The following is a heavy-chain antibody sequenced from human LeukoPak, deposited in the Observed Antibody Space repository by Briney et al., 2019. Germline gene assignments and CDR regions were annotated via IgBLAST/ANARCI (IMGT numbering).Heavy chain of an antibody. Sequence: PGGSLRLSCAASGFTFSSYSMNWVRQAPGKGLEWVSYISSSSSTIYYADSVKGRFTISRDNAKNSLYLQMNSLRAEDAAVYYCARSYDYVWGSYRYTLDYWGQGTLVTVSS. V-gene: IGHV3-48*01. CDR3: ARSYDYVWGSYRYTLDY. J-gene: IGHJ4*02. D-gene: IGHD3-16*02. CDR2: ISSSSSTI. CDR1: GFTFSSYS.